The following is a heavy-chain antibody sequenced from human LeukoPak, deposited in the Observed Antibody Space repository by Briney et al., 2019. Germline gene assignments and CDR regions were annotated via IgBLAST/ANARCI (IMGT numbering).Heavy chain of an antibody. CDR3: AKEGDQFRGYLDA. V-gene: IGHV3-33*06. D-gene: IGHD3-16*01. J-gene: IGHJ6*03. CDR1: GFMFSRLG. Sequence: GGSLRLSCAASGFMFSRLGMQWVRQAPGEGLEWVAMIWHDGSVEGYADSVKGRFTISRDNSQNTLYLQMNSLRDDDTAVYYCAKEGDQFRGYLDAWGKGTTVTVSS. CDR2: IWHDGSVE.